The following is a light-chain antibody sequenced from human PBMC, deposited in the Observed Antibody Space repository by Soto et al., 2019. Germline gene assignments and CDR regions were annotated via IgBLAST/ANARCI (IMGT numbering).Light chain of an antibody. CDR3: QQYNNWPPVT. J-gene: IGKJ5*01. V-gene: IGKV3-15*01. CDR2: GAS. CDR1: QSVSSN. Sequence: EIVMTQSPATLSVSPGERATLSCRASQSVSSNLAWYQQKPGQAPRLLIYGASTRATGIPARFSGSASGTEFTLTISSLQYEDFAVYYCQQYNNWPPVTFGQGTRREIK.